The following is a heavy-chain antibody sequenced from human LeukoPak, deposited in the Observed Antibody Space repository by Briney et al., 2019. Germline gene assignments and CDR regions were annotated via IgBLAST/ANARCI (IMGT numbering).Heavy chain of an antibody. J-gene: IGHJ4*02. D-gene: IGHD6-19*01. V-gene: IGHV4-59*12. CDR2: IYYSGST. CDR3: ARVPAIARGWVQVYFDY. CDR1: GGSISSYY. Sequence: SETLSLTCTVSGGSISSYYWSWIRQPPGKGLEWIGYIYYSGSTNYNPSLKSRVTMSVDTSKNQFSLKLSSVTAADTAVYYCARVPAIARGWVQVYFDYWGQGTLVTVSS.